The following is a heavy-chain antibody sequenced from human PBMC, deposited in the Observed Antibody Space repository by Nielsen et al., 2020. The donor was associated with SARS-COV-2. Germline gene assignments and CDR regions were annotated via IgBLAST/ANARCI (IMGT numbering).Heavy chain of an antibody. D-gene: IGHD1-26*01. CDR1: GFTFSSYG. CDR3: ARDRARYSGSYLDY. CDR2: IWYDGSNK. Sequence: GESLKISCAASGFTFSSYGMHWVRQAPGKGLEWVAVIWYDGSNKYYADSVKGRFTISRDNSKNTLYLQMNSLRAEDTAVYYCARDRARYSGSYLDYWGQGTLVTVSS. V-gene: IGHV3-33*01. J-gene: IGHJ4*02.